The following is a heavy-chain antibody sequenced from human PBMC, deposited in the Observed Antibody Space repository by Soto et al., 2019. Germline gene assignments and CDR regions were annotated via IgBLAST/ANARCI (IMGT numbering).Heavy chain of an antibody. D-gene: IGHD3-10*01. J-gene: IGHJ6*02. CDR3: ARNNYASGTTYYYYYGMDV. Sequence: SETLSLTCTVSGGSITSYYWSWIRQPPGKGLEWIGYFYYSGTTNYNPSLKSRVTISVDTSKNQFSLKLTSVTAADTAVYYCARNNYASGTTYYYYYGMDVWGQGTTVTVSS. V-gene: IGHV4-59*08. CDR1: GGSITSYY. CDR2: FYYSGTT.